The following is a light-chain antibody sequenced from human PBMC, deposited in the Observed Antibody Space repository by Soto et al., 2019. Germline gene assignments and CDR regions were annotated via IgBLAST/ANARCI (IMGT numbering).Light chain of an antibody. CDR1: QSVSSY. J-gene: IGKJ4*01. CDR3: QQRSNWPGLT. CDR2: DAS. Sequence: EIVLTQSPATLSLSPGKRATLSCRASQSVSSYLAWYQQKPGQAPRLLIYDASNRATGIPARFSGSGSGTDFTLTISSLEPEEFAVYYCQQRSNWPGLTFGGGTKVEIK. V-gene: IGKV3-11*01.